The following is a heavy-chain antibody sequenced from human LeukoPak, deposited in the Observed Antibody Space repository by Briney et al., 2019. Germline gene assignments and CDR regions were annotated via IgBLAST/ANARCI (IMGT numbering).Heavy chain of an antibody. J-gene: IGHJ4*02. D-gene: IGHD6-19*01. V-gene: IGHV3-7*01. CDR3: AVPPSGY. Sequence: GGSLRLSCAASGFTFNSKWMTWVRQAPGKGLFWLANINQDGSEKYYEDSVKGRFTISRDNAKSSLYLEMSGLRAEDTAVYYCAVPPSGYWRQGTLVAVSS. CDR1: GFTFNSKW. CDR2: INQDGSEK.